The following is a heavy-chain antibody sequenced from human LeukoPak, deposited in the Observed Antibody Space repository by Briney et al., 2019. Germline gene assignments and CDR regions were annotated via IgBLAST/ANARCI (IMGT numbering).Heavy chain of an antibody. CDR2: ISSSSSTI. J-gene: IGHJ6*02. D-gene: IGHD3-10*01. Sequence: GGSLRLSCAASGFTFSSYSMNWVRQAPGKGLEWVSCISSSSSTIYYADSVKGRFTISRDNAKNSLYLQMNSLRAEDTAVYYCAREYYGSGSYFYYYGMDVWGQGTTVTVSS. CDR1: GFTFSSYS. V-gene: IGHV3-48*01. CDR3: AREYYGSGSYFYYYGMDV.